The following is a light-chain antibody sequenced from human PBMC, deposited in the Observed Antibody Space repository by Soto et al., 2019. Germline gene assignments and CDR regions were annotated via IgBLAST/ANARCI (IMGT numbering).Light chain of an antibody. Sequence: QSALTQPASVSGSPGQSITISCTGTSNDVGGYAYVSWYQQYPGKAPKLVISEVSNRPSGVSHRSSGSRSGNTASLTISGLQAEDEADYYCSSYTGSATPVFGGGTKVTVL. CDR1: SNDVGGYAY. CDR2: EVS. CDR3: SSYTGSATPV. J-gene: IGLJ3*02. V-gene: IGLV2-14*01.